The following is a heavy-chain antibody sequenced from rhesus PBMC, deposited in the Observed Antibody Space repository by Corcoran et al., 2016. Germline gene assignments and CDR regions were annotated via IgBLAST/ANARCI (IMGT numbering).Heavy chain of an antibody. CDR2: IKSKADGGTA. CDR1: GFTFSNVW. Sequence: EVQLVESGGGLVQPGGSLRLSCAASGFTFSNVWMNWVRQAPGKGLEWVARIKSKADGGTADYAASVKGRFTISRDDSKNTRYLQMNSLKTEDTAVDYCTTTVGTVIDYWGQGVLVTVSS. J-gene: IGHJ4*01. D-gene: IGHD5-24*01. CDR3: TTTVGTVIDY. V-gene: IGHV3-30*01.